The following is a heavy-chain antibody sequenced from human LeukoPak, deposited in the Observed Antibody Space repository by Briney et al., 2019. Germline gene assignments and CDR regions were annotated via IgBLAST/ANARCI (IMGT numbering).Heavy chain of an antibody. D-gene: IGHD6-19*01. J-gene: IGHJ6*02. Sequence: GGSLRLSCAASGFSFSIYCMHWVRHAPGRGRVWVSCINRDGSSPSYADSVKGRFTISRDNAKNTVYLQMNSLRAEDTAVYYCARWGSSGWYPMDVWGQGTTVTVSS. V-gene: IGHV3-74*01. CDR1: GFSFSIYC. CDR2: INRDGSSP. CDR3: ARWGSSGWYPMDV.